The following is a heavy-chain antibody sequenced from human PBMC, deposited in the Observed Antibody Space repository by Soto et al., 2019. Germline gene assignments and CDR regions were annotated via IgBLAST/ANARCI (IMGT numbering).Heavy chain of an antibody. CDR3: ARDYGDYPMGFDC. Sequence: EVQLMESGGDLIQSGGSLRLSCTVSGFTFDKYWMHWVRQSPGKGLVWVSGVPGNGPTVIYADSVNGRFAISRDSAKNNLYRQTNRLRAEDTAWYLCARDYGDYPMGFDCWGQGTLVTVSS. CDR1: GFTFDKYW. J-gene: IGHJ4*02. V-gene: IGHV3-74*01. CDR2: VPGNGPTV. D-gene: IGHD4-17*01.